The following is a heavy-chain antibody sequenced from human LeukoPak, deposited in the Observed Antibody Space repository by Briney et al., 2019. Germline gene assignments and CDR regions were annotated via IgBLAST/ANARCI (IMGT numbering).Heavy chain of an antibody. CDR3: AKNGSRLAAGTYYYSMDV. D-gene: IGHD6-13*01. V-gene: IGHV3-48*01. J-gene: IGHJ6*03. CDR2: ISSSSSTI. Sequence: PGGSLRLSCAASGFTFSSYSMNWVRQAPGKGLEWVSYISSSSSTIYYADSVKGRFTISRDNAKNSLYLQMNSLRVEDTAVYYCAKNGSRLAAGTYYYSMDVWGKGTTVTVSS. CDR1: GFTFSSYS.